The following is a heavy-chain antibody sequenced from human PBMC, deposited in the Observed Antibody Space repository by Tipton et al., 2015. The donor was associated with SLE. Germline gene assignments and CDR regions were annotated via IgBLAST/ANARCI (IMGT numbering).Heavy chain of an antibody. Sequence: TLSLTCAIYGGSSSGYYWSWIRQPPGKGLEWIGEINHSGGTDYNPSLKSRVTISADTSKNQFSLKVSSVTAADSAVYYCANDYGGSRGYDNCFDPWGQGILVTVSS. V-gene: IGHV4-34*01. CDR2: INHSGGT. CDR3: ANDYGGSRGYDNCFDP. CDR1: GGSSSGYY. J-gene: IGHJ5*02. D-gene: IGHD5-12*01.